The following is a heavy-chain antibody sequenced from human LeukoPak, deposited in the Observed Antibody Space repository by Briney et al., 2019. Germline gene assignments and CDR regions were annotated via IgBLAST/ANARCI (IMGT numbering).Heavy chain of an antibody. CDR1: GFTFSSYE. Sequence: GGSLRLSCAASGFTFSSYEMNWVRQAPGKGLEWVSYISSSGSTIYYADSVKGRFTISRDNAKNSLYLQMNSLRAEDTAVYYCARDLSGVTGYTYGRGIDYWGQGTLVTVSS. CDR2: ISSSGSTI. V-gene: IGHV3-48*03. CDR3: ARDLSGVTGYTYGRGIDY. J-gene: IGHJ4*02. D-gene: IGHD5-18*01.